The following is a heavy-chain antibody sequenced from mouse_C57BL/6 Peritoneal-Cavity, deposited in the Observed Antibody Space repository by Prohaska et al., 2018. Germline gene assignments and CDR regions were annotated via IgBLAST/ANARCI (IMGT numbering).Heavy chain of an antibody. CDR3: ARYDGYY. CDR1: GFTFTDYY. CDR2: IRNKANGYTS. V-gene: IGHV7-3*01. D-gene: IGHD2-3*01. J-gene: IGHJ2*01. Sequence: EVKLVESGGGLVQPGGSLSLSCAASGFTFTDYYMSCVGHHPGKSLEWWGFIRNKANGYTSDDSASVKGRFTISRDNSQSILYLQMNGLRAEDSATYYCARYDGYYWGQGTTLTVSS.